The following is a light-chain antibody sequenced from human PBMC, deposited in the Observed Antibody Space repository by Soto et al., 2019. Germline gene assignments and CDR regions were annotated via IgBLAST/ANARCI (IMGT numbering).Light chain of an antibody. CDR1: QSVSRN. CDR2: DAS. V-gene: IGKV3-15*01. J-gene: IGKJ1*01. Sequence: EIVMTQSPATLSVSPGERATLSCRASQSVSRNVAWYQQKPGQAPRLLIHDASTRATGISVRFSGSGSGTEFTLTISSLQSGDFAVYYCQQYNNWLWTFGQGTKVEIK. CDR3: QQYNNWLWT.